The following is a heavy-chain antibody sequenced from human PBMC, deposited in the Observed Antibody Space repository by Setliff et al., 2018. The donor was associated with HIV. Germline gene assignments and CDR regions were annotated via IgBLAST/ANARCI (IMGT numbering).Heavy chain of an antibody. CDR1: GGSIRSHY. V-gene: IGHV4-59*11. D-gene: IGHD1-7*01. Sequence: SETLSLTCTVSGGSIRSHYWSWIRQPPGKGLEWIGSFYHTGSTHYNPSLKSRTTMSLDTSRNQVSLKLSSVSAADTAVYYCARDQGLELRGDYYYYGMDVWGRGMRVTVSS. CDR3: ARDQGLELRGDYYYYGMDV. J-gene: IGHJ6*02. CDR2: FYHTGST.